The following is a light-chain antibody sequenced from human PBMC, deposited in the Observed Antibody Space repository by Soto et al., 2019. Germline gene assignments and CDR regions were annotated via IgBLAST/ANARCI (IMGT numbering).Light chain of an antibody. V-gene: IGLV2-14*01. J-gene: IGLJ1*01. CDR3: SSYTSSSTLGV. CDR1: SSDVGGYNY. Sequence: QSALTQPASVSGSPGQSITISCAGTSSDVGGYNYVSWYQQHPGKAPKLMIYDVSNRPSGVSNRFSGSKSGNTASLTISGLQAADEAAYYCSSYTSSSTLGVFGTGTKVTVL. CDR2: DVS.